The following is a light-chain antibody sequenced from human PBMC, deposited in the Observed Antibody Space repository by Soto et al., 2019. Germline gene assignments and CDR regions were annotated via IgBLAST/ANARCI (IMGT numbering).Light chain of an antibody. CDR1: QSVETF. J-gene: IGKJ4*01. CDR3: HQYHAWPPGT. V-gene: IGKV3-15*01. CDR2: GAS. Sequence: DIVMTQSPAILSVSPGERATLSCRASQSVETFLAWFQHKAGQAPRLLIFGASTRAAGVPARFSGGGSGTEFTLTIDSLRSEDFAVYLCHQYHAWPPGTFGGGTKVEIK.